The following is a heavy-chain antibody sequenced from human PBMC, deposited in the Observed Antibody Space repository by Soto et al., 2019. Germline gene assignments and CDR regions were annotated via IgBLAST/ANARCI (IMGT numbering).Heavy chain of an antibody. J-gene: IGHJ6*02. V-gene: IGHV3-11*06. D-gene: IGHD3-9*01. CDR3: ARDPSSYDILTAQPTRYYHYGMDV. CDR1: GFTFSDYY. CDR2: ISSSSTYT. Sequence: QVQLVESGGGLVKPGGSLRLSCAASGFTFSDYYMIWIRKAPGKGLEWLSYISSSSTYTKYADSVKGRFTISRDNAKNSLYLQMNSLIAEDTTVYYCARDPSSYDILTAQPTRYYHYGMDVWGQGTTVTVSS.